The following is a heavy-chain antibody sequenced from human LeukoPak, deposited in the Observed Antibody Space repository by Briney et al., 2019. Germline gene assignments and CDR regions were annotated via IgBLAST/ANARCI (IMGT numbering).Heavy chain of an antibody. CDR3: VKDRWQSLPYYFDY. CDR2: ISSNGGST. CDR1: GFTFSSYA. Sequence: GGSLRLSCSASGFTFSSYALHWVRQAPGQGLEYVSSISSNGGSTYYADSVKGRFTISRDNSKNTLYLQMSSLKPEDTAVFYCVKDRWQSLPYYFDYWGQGTLVTVTS. D-gene: IGHD6-13*01. J-gene: IGHJ4*02. V-gene: IGHV3-64D*06.